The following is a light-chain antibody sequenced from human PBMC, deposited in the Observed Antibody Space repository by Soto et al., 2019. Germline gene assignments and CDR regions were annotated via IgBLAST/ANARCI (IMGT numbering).Light chain of an antibody. J-gene: IGKJ1*01. V-gene: IGKV1-39*01. Sequence: DIQMTQSPSSLSASVGDRVTLTCRASQSISKFLNWYQQKPGKAPKLLIYAASRLQTGVPSRFSGSGSGTDFTLTISSLQPEDFATYHCQQSDSTPRTFGQGTKVEIK. CDR2: AAS. CDR3: QQSDSTPRT. CDR1: QSISKF.